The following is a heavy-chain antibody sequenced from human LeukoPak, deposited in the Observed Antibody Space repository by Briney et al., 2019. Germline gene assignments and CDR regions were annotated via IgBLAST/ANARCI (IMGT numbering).Heavy chain of an antibody. CDR1: GYTFTSYY. Sequence: ASVKVSCKASGYTFTSYYMHWVRQAPGQGLEWMGIINPSGGSTSYAQKFQGRVTMTTDTSTSTAYMELRSLRSDDTAVYYCARLAAAGFDYWGQGTLVTVSS. J-gene: IGHJ4*02. V-gene: IGHV1-46*01. CDR3: ARLAAAGFDY. D-gene: IGHD6-13*01. CDR2: INPSGGST.